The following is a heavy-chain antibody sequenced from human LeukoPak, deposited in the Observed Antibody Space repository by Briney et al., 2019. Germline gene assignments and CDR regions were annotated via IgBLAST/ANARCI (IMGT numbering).Heavy chain of an antibody. D-gene: IGHD5-18*01. Sequence: ASVKVSCKASGYTFTGYYMHWVRQAPGQGLEWMGWINPNSGGTNYAQKFQGWVTMTRDTSISTAYMELSRLRSDDTAVYYCARGLQLWAHYYYGMDVWGQGTTVTVSS. CDR2: INPNSGGT. J-gene: IGHJ6*02. CDR3: ARGLQLWAHYYYGMDV. V-gene: IGHV1-2*04. CDR1: GYTFTGYY.